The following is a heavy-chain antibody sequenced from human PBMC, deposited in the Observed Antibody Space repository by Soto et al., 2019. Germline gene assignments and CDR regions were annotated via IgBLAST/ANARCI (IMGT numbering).Heavy chain of an antibody. D-gene: IGHD5-18*01. Sequence: PRALVKVSCKVSGYTLTELSMHWVRQAPGKGLEWMGGFDPEDGETIYAQKFQGRVTMTEDTSTDTAYMELSSLRSEDTAVYYCATAYSYGSNCFDSWGQGTLVTVSS. CDR2: FDPEDGET. J-gene: IGHJ5*01. CDR1: GYTLTELS. CDR3: ATAYSYGSNCFDS. V-gene: IGHV1-24*01.